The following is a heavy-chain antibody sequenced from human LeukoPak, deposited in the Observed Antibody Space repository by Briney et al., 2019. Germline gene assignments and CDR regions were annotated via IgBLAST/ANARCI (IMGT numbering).Heavy chain of an antibody. V-gene: IGHV7-4-1*02. CDR1: GYTFTSYA. Sequence: ASVKVSCKASGYTFTSYAMNWVRQAPGQGLEWMGWINTNTGNPTYAQGFTGRFVFSLDTSVSTAYLQISSLKAEDTAVYYCAKDPGLQLWLGFDYWGQGTLVTVSS. J-gene: IGHJ4*02. CDR2: INTNTGNP. CDR3: AKDPGLQLWLGFDY. D-gene: IGHD5-18*01.